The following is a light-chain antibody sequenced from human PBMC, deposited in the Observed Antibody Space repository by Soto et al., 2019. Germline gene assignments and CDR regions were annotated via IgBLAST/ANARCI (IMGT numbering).Light chain of an antibody. J-gene: IGKJ5*01. V-gene: IGKV1-33*01. CDR2: GAS. CDR1: QDISNY. CDR3: QHFDNFPRAIT. Sequence: DIQMTQSPSSLSASVGDRVTITCQASQDISNYLNWYQQKPGKAPKLLIYGASNLETGVPSRFCGSGSGTDFTFTVSSLQREEIATYYCQHFDNFPRAITFGQGTRLEF.